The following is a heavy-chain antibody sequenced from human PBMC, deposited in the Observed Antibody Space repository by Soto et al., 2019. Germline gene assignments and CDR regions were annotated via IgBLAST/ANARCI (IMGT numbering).Heavy chain of an antibody. CDR2: ITGSADST. V-gene: IGHV3-23*01. D-gene: IGHD3-10*01. CDR3: ARWFTYGNFDYFDY. Sequence: TGGSLRLSCAASGFTFSNYALSWVRQAPGKGLEWISAITGSADSTAYADSVKGRFTISRDNAKNTLYLQVSGLRAEDTAVYYCARWFTYGNFDYFDYWGQGTQVTV. CDR1: GFTFSNYA. J-gene: IGHJ4*02.